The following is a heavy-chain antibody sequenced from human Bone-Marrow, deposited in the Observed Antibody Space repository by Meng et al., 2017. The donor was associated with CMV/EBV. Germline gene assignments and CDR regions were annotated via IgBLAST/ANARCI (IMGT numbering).Heavy chain of an antibody. CDR1: GFTFSSYS. CDR3: AREIFCSHTSCYYFDY. J-gene: IGHJ4*02. Sequence: GGSLRLSCAASGFTFSSYSMNWVRQAPGKGLEWVSSISSSSTNIFYADSVKGRFTISRDNAKNSLYLQKNSLRAEDTAVYYCAREIFCSHTSCYYFDYWGQGTLVTGYS. V-gene: IGHV3-21*01. D-gene: IGHD2-2*01. CDR2: ISSSSTNI.